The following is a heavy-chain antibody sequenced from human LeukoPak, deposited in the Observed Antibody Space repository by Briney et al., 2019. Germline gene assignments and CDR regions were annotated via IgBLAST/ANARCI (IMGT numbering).Heavy chain of an antibody. CDR1: GFTFSSYA. CDR3: ARDRAYSYGYAYYFED. J-gene: IGHJ4*02. Sequence: GGSLRLSCAASGFTFSSYAMSWVRQAPGKGLERVSVIYSAGSTFYADSVKGRFTISRDNSQNMVYLQMNSLRAEDTAVYYCARDRAYSYGYAYYFEDWGQGTLVTVSS. CDR2: IYSAGST. V-gene: IGHV3-66*01. D-gene: IGHD5-18*01.